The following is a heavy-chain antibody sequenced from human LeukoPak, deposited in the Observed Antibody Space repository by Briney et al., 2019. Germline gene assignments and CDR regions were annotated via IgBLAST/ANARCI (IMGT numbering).Heavy chain of an antibody. V-gene: IGHV3-48*02. Sequence: GGSLRLSCAATGFTFSDYSMNWVRQAPGKGLEWVSQISSSGSTMYYADSVKGRFTISRDNAKNSLYLQMNSLRDEDTAVYYFASGYSRGGDYWGQGTLVTVSS. D-gene: IGHD2-21*01. CDR1: GFTFSDYS. CDR2: ISSSGSTM. J-gene: IGHJ4*02. CDR3: ASGYSRGGDY.